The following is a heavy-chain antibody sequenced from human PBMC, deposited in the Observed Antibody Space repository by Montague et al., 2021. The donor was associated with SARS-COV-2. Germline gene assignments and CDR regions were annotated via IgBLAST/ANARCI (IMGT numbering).Heavy chain of an antibody. CDR1: GGFISSYY. Sequence: SETLSLTCTVSGGFISSYYWSWIRQPPGKGLEWIGYMYYSGSTNYNPSLKSRVTISVDTSKNQFSLKLSPMTAADTAVYYCAREGRGYCSSTSCQSAFDIWGQGTMVTVSS. CDR3: AREGRGYCSSTSCQSAFDI. J-gene: IGHJ3*02. CDR2: MYYSGST. D-gene: IGHD2-2*01. V-gene: IGHV4-59*01.